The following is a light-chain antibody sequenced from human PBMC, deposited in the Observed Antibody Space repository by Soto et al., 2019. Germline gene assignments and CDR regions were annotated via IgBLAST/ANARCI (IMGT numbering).Light chain of an antibody. CDR3: QQYDNWPLYT. V-gene: IGKV3-15*01. CDR1: QNIFNK. CDR2: DAS. Sequence: TQSPATLSVAPGGRATLSCRASQNIFNKLAWYQHKPSQPPRLLISDASTRAAGIPDRFTGSGSGTEFTVTISGLQSEDYAIYYCQQYDNWPLYTFGQGTTLEIK. J-gene: IGKJ2*01.